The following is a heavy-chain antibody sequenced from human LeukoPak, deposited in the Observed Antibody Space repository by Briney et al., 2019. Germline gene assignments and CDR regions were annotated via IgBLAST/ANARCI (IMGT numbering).Heavy chain of an antibody. D-gene: IGHD3-10*01. CDR1: GGSFSGYY. Sequence: SETLSLTCAVYGGSFSGYYWSWIRQPPGKGLEWIGEINHSGSTNYNPSLKSRVTISVDTSKNQFSLKLSSVTAADTAVYYCARGDYYGSGKGTGDFDYWGQGTLVTVSS. CDR3: ARGDYYGSGKGTGDFDY. J-gene: IGHJ4*02. V-gene: IGHV4-34*01. CDR2: INHSGST.